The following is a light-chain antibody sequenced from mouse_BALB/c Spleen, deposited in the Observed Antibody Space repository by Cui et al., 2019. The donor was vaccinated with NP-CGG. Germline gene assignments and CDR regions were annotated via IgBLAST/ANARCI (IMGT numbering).Light chain of an antibody. Sequence: QAVVTQESALTTSPVETFTFTCRSSTGAVTTSNYANWVQEKPDHLFTGLIGGTKNRAPGVPARFSGSLIGDKAALTITGAQTEDEAIYFCALWYSNHWVFGGGTKLTVL. J-gene: IGLJ1*01. CDR3: ALWYSNHWV. CDR1: TGAVTTSNY. CDR2: GTK. V-gene: IGLV1*01.